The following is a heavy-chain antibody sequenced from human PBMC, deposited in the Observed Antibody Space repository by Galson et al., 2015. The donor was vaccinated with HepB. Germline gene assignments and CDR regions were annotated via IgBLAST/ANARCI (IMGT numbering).Heavy chain of an antibody. J-gene: IGHJ4*02. CDR3: ARVGGYSYGPPRY. Sequence: SLRLSCAASGFTFSSYSMNWVRQAPGKGLEWVSYISSSSSTIYYADSVKGRFTISRDNAKNSLYLQMNSLRAEDTAVYYCARVGGYSYGPPRYWGQGTLVTVSS. D-gene: IGHD5-18*01. CDR2: ISSSSSTI. V-gene: IGHV3-48*01. CDR1: GFTFSSYS.